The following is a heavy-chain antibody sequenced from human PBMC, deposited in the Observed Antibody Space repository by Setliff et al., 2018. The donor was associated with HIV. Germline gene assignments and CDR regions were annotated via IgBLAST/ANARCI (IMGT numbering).Heavy chain of an antibody. V-gene: IGHV3-23*03. D-gene: IGHD2-21*01. Sequence: PGGSLRLSCAASGFTFSSFAMTWVRQAPGKGLEWVSIIYTDDSNTYYAESVKGRFTISRDNSKNTLYLQMNSLRAEDTAVYYCAKHLLLWSNAFHIWGQGTMVTVSS. J-gene: IGHJ3*02. CDR2: IYTDDSNT. CDR3: AKHLLLWSNAFHI. CDR1: GFTFSSFA.